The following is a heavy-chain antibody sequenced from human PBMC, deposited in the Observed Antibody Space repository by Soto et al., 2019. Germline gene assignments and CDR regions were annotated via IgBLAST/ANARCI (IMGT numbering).Heavy chain of an antibody. V-gene: IGHV4-34*01. CDR1: GGSFSGYY. D-gene: IGHD6-13*01. Sequence: SETLSLTCAVYGGSFSGYYWSWIRQPPGKGLEWIGEINHSGSTNYNPSLKSRVTISVDTSKNQFSLKLSSVTAADTAVYYCARGLGGAAAPLSYYFDYWGQGTLVTVSS. J-gene: IGHJ4*02. CDR2: INHSGST. CDR3: ARGLGGAAAPLSYYFDY.